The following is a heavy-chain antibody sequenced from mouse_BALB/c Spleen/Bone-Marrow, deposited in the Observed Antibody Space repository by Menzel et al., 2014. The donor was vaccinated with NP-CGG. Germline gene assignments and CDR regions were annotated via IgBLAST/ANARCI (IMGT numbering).Heavy chain of an antibody. CDR2: IHPSDSET. Sequence: VQLQQSGAELVRPGASVKLSCKTSGYSFTAYWMNWVKQRPGQGLEWIGMIHPSDSETKLNQKFKDEATLTVDKSSNTAYMQLYSPTSEDSAVYYCTRGDGYGGFAYWGQGTLVTVSA. CDR3: TRGDGYGGFAY. D-gene: IGHD2-2*01. J-gene: IGHJ3*01. V-gene: IGHV1-74*01. CDR1: GYSFTAYW.